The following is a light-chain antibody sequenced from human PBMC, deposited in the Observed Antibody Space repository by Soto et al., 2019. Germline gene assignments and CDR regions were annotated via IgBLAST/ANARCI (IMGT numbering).Light chain of an antibody. V-gene: IGKV1-33*01. CDR2: DAS. Sequence: EIQMTQSPSSLSASVGYRVTITCQASQNIKNYLNWYQQKPGRAPKLLIYDASNLEAGVPSRFRGSGSGTDFTFTISRLQPEDIATYYCQQYENIPTFGQGTRLEIK. CDR1: QNIKNY. J-gene: IGKJ5*01. CDR3: QQYENIPT.